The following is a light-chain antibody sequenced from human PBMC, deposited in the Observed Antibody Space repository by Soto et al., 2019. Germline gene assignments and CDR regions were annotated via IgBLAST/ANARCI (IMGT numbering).Light chain of an antibody. V-gene: IGLV2-8*01. CDR3: SSYAGSNNAYV. Sequence: QSVLTQPPSPSGSPGQSVTISCTGTSSEVGGYNYVSWYQQHPGKAPKLMIYEVSKRPSGVPDRFSGSKSGNTASLTVSGLQAEDEADYYCSSYAGSNNAYVFGTGTKVTVL. CDR2: EVS. J-gene: IGLJ1*01. CDR1: SSEVGGYNY.